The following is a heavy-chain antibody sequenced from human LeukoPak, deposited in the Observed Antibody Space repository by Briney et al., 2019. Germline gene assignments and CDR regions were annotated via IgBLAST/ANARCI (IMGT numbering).Heavy chain of an antibody. J-gene: IGHJ4*02. CDR3: ARHYSAVTPPDY. Sequence: GAPLKICCNCSGYSFTSYWIGWVRQLPGKGLEWMGRIDPSDSYTDYSPSFQGHVTISADKSISTAYLQWSSLKASDTAMYYCARHYSAVTPPDYWGQGTLVTVSS. D-gene: IGHD3-10*01. CDR2: IDPSDSYT. CDR1: GYSFTSYW. V-gene: IGHV5-10-1*01.